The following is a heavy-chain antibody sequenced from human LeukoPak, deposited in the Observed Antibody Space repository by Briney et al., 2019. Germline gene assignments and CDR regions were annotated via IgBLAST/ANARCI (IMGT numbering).Heavy chain of an antibody. J-gene: IGHJ5*02. Sequence: GASVKVSCKASGYTFTGHYMHWVRQAPGQGLEWMGRINPNSGGTNYAQKFQDRVTMTRDTSISTAYMELSRLRSDDTAVYYCARGPSPYDNWFDPWGQGTLVTVSS. CDR2: INPNSGGT. V-gene: IGHV1-2*06. CDR1: GYTFTGHY. CDR3: ARGPSPYDNWFDP. D-gene: IGHD5-12*01.